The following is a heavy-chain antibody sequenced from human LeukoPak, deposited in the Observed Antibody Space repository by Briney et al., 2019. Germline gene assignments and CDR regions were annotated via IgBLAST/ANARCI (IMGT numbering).Heavy chain of an antibody. D-gene: IGHD2/OR15-2a*01. J-gene: IGHJ5*02. CDR3: ARGRWTSSNNNWFDP. CDR1: GGSISSGSYY. V-gene: IGHV4-61*02. CDR2: INTSGST. Sequence: SQTLSLTCTVSGGSISSGSYYWSWIRQPAGKGPEWIGRINTSGSTNYNPSLKSRVTISIDTSKNQFSLKLSSVTAADTAVYYCARGRWTSSNNNWFDPWGQGTLVTVSS.